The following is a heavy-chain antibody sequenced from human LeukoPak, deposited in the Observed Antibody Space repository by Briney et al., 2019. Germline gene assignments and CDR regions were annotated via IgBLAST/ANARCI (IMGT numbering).Heavy chain of an antibody. J-gene: IGHJ4*02. V-gene: IGHV5-51*01. CDR3: ARRGDGYNLNFDY. D-gene: IGHD5-24*01. Sequence: GESLKISCKGSGYSFTNYWIGWVRQMPGKGLEWMGIIYPSDSDIRYSPSFQGQVTISADKSISTAYLQWSSLKASDTAMYYCARRGDGYNLNFDYWGQGTLVTVSS. CDR2: IYPSDSDI. CDR1: GYSFTNYW.